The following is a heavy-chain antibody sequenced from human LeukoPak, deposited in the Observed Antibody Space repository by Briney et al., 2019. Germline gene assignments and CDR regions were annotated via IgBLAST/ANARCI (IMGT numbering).Heavy chain of an antibody. CDR3: ARHDSAVRALFI. Sequence: SETLSLTCTVSGGTISRYYWSWIRQSPGGGLEWIGYIYSSGSTNSNPSLKSRVSISVDMSKNEFSLKLSSVTAADTAVYYCARHDSAVRALFIWGQGTLVTVSS. CDR1: GGTISRYY. J-gene: IGHJ4*02. D-gene: IGHD2-21*02. V-gene: IGHV4-59*08. CDR2: IYSSGST.